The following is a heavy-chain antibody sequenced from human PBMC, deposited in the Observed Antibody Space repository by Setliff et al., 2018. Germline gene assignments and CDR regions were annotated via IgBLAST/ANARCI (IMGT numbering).Heavy chain of an antibody. CDR1: GDSISSFSYY. D-gene: IGHD3-16*01. CDR3: ASCRFQVPYNY. Sequence: SETLSLTCTVPGDSISSFSYYWGWIRQPPGKGLEWIGTIYDSGKSYYNPSLKSRVSISVDTSKNQFSLKLNSVTAADTGVYYCASCRFQVPYNYWGQGALVTVSS. V-gene: IGHV4-39*01. J-gene: IGHJ4*02. CDR2: IYDSGKS.